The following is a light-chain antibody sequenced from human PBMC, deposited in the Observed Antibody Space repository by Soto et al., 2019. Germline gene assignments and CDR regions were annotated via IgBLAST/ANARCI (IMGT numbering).Light chain of an antibody. CDR2: GNS. CDR1: SSNIGVGYD. J-gene: IGLJ1*01. CDR3: QSYDSSLSGYV. V-gene: IGLV1-40*01. Sequence: SVLTQPPSVSGALGQKVTISCTGSSSNIGVGYDVNWYHQLPGTAPKLLIHGNSNRPSGVPDRFSGSKSGTSASLAITGLQAEDEADYFCQSYDSSLSGYVFGTGTKVTVL.